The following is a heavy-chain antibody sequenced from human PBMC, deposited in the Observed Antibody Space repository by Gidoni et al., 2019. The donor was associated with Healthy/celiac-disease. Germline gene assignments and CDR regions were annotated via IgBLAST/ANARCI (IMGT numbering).Heavy chain of an antibody. J-gene: IGHJ4*02. CDR2: IWYDGSNK. V-gene: IGHV3-33*01. CDR1: GFTFSSYG. D-gene: IGHD6-13*01. CDR3: AIGGTYSSSWYLDY. Sequence: QVQLVASGGGVVQPGRSLGLSCAASGFTFSSYGMHWVRQAPGKGLEWVAVIWYDGSNKYYADSVKGRFTISRDNSKNTLYLQMNSLRAEDTAVYYCAIGGTYSSSWYLDYWGQGTLVTVSS.